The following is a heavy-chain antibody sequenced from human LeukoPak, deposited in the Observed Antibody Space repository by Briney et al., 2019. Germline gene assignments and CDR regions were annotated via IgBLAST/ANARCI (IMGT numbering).Heavy chain of an antibody. V-gene: IGHV4-38-2*01. CDR2: IYHSGIT. CDR3: ARAPYSDIGGYGELDY. Sequence: SETLSLTCAVSGYSISSGYHWGWVRQPPGKGLEWIGTIYHSGITQYDPSLKSRVTISVDTSRNQFSLKLTSVTAADTAVYYCARAPYSDIGGYGELDYSGQGTLVTVSS. J-gene: IGHJ4*02. CDR1: GYSISSGYH. D-gene: IGHD3-22*01.